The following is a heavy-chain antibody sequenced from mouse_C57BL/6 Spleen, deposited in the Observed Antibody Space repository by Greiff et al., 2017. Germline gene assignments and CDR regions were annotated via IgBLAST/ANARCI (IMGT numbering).Heavy chain of an antibody. D-gene: IGHD1-1*01. CDR1: GYAFSSSW. CDR2: IYPGDGDT. J-gene: IGHJ2*01. V-gene: IGHV1-82*01. Sequence: LVESGPELVKPGASVKISCKASGYAFSSSWMNWVKQRPGKGLEWIGRIYPGDGDTNYNGKFKGKATLTADKSSSPAYMQLSSLTSEDSAVYFCARDITTVYFDYWGQGTTLTVSS. CDR3: ARDITTVYFDY.